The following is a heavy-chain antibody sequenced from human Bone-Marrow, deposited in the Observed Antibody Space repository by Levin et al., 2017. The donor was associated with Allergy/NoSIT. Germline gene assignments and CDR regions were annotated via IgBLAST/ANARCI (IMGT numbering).Heavy chain of an antibody. Sequence: SETLSLTCTVSGGSISSYYWSWIRQPPGKGLVWIGYIYYSGSTNYNPSLKSRVTISVDTSKNQFSLKLSSVTAADTAVYYCARAPGSSSWFDYWGQGTLVTVSS. CDR1: GGSISSYY. CDR2: IYYSGST. J-gene: IGHJ4*02. V-gene: IGHV4-59*01. D-gene: IGHD6-13*01. CDR3: ARAPGSSSWFDY.